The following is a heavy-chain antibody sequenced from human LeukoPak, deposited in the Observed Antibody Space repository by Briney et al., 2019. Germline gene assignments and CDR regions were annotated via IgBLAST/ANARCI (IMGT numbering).Heavy chain of an antibody. V-gene: IGHV3-21*01. CDR3: AELGITMIGGV. D-gene: IGHD3-10*02. CDR1: GFIFSSFT. J-gene: IGHJ6*04. CDR2: ISSSSRYI. Sequence: GGSLRLSCAASGFIFSSFTMNWIRQAPGKGLEWVSSISSSSRYIHYADSVKGRFTISRDNAKNSLYLQMNSLRAEDTAVYYCAELGITMIGGVWGKGTTVTISS.